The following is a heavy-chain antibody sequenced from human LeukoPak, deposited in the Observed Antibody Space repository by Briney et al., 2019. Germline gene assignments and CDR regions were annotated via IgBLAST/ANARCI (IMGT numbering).Heavy chain of an antibody. CDR1: GFTFSSYA. CDR2: ISYDGSNK. D-gene: IGHD6-13*01. CDR3: ARDLGAAEESPNWFDP. Sequence: GGSLRLSCAASGFTFSSYAMHWVRQAPGKGLEWVAVISYDGSNKYYADSVMGRFTISRDNSKNTLYLQMNSLRAEDTAVYYCARDLGAAEESPNWFDPWGQGTLVTVSS. J-gene: IGHJ5*02. V-gene: IGHV3-30-3*01.